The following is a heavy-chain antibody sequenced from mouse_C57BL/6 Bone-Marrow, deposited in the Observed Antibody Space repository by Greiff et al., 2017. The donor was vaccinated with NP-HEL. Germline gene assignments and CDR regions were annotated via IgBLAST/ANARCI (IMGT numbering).Heavy chain of an antibody. V-gene: IGHV1-82*01. Sequence: VQLQQSGPELVKPGASVKISCKASGYAFSSSWMNWVKQRPGKGLEWIGRIYPGDGDTNYNGKFKGKATLTADKSSSTAYMQLSSLTSEDSAVYFCARLVGSNAMDYWGQGTSVTVSS. J-gene: IGHJ4*01. CDR1: GYAFSSSW. CDR2: IYPGDGDT. CDR3: ARLVGSNAMDY. D-gene: IGHD1-1*01.